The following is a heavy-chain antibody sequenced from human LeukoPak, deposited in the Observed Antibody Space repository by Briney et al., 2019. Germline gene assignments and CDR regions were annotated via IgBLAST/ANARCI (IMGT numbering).Heavy chain of an antibody. CDR2: ISAYNGNT. D-gene: IGHD5-18*01. V-gene: IGHV1-18*01. CDR3: ARTPWIQLVDY. J-gene: IGHJ4*02. Sequence: ASVKVSCKSSGYTFTTYGITWVRQAPGQGLEWMGWISAYNGNTNYAQKLQGRVTMTTDTSTSTAYMELRSLRSDDTAVYYCARTPWIQLVDYWGQGTLVTVSS. CDR1: GYTFTTYG.